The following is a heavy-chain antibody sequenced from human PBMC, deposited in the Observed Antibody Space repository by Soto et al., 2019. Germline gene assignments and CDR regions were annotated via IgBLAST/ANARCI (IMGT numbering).Heavy chain of an antibody. CDR2: ISGSGGST. V-gene: IGHV3-23*01. Sequence: EVQLLESGGGLVQPGGSLRLSCAASGFTFSSYVMSWVRQAPGKGLEWVSAISGSGGSTYYADSVKGRFTISRDNSKNTLCLQMNSLRAEDTAVYYCAKDGGGYDFFTMYYGMDVWGQGTTVTVSS. J-gene: IGHJ6*02. CDR1: GFTFSSYV. CDR3: AKDGGGYDFFTMYYGMDV. D-gene: IGHD5-12*01.